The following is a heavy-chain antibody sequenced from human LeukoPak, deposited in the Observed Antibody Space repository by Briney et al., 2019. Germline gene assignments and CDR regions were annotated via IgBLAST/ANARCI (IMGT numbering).Heavy chain of an antibody. CDR3: ATELAYCGGDCYSGFDY. J-gene: IGHJ4*02. D-gene: IGHD2-21*02. Sequence: SVKVSCKASGGTFISYAISWVRQAPGQGLEWMGGIIPIFGTANYAQKFQGRVTITPDESTSTAYMELSSLRSEDTAVYYCATELAYCGGDCYSGFDYWGQGTLVTVSS. CDR2: IIPIFGTA. CDR1: GGTFISYA. V-gene: IGHV1-69*13.